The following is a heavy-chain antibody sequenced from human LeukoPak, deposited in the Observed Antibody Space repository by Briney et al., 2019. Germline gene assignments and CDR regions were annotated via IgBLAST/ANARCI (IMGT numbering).Heavy chain of an antibody. Sequence: PGGSLGLSCTASGFTFSTYWMIWVRQAPGKGLEWVANINEDGSQIYYVASVEGRFTISRDNAKNSLFLQMNSLRAEDTALYYCASSSYSSSSSWGQGTLVTVSS. D-gene: IGHD6-6*01. CDR3: ASSSYSSSSS. J-gene: IGHJ4*02. CDR2: INEDGSQI. CDR1: GFTFSTYW. V-gene: IGHV3-7*01.